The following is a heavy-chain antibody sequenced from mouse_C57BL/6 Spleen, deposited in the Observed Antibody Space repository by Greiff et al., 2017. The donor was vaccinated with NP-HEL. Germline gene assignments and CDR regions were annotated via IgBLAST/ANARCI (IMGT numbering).Heavy chain of an antibody. Sequence: VQLQQSGAELVKPGASVKLSCTASGFNFTDYYMHWVKQRTEQGLEWIGRIDPEDGETKYAPKFQGKATMTADTSSNTAYLQRSSLTSEDTAVYYCARRGYYAMDYWGQGTSVTVSS. J-gene: IGHJ4*01. CDR3: ARRGYYAMDY. CDR1: GFNFTDYY. CDR2: IDPEDGET. V-gene: IGHV14-2*01.